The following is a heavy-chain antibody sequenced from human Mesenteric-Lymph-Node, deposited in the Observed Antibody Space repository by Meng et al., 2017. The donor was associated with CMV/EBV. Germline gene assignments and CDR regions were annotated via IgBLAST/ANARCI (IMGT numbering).Heavy chain of an antibody. J-gene: IGHJ3*02. D-gene: IGHD2-2*01. CDR1: GFTFTDYY. Sequence: GESLKISCTVSGFTFTDYYMSWIRQAPGKGLEWISYISDSGATVHYVDSVRGRFTISRDNAKNSLYLQMNSLRAEDTAVYYCARDHGYCSSTSCRPTGAFDIWGQGTMVTVSS. V-gene: IGHV3-11*04. CDR3: ARDHGYCSSTSCRPTGAFDI. CDR2: ISDSGATV.